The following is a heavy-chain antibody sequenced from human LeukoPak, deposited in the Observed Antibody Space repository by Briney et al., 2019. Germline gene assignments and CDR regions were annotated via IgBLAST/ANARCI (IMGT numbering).Heavy chain of an antibody. D-gene: IGHD1-26*01. Sequence: SETLSLTCSVSDGSINSYYGSWIRQPPGKGLEWIGYIHSSGATHYNPSLKSRVTTSLDTSKNQFSLKLSSVTAADTAVYYCARLGSYSDHWGQGTLVTVSS. J-gene: IGHJ5*02. V-gene: IGHV4-4*09. CDR3: ARLGSYSDH. CDR2: IHSSGAT. CDR1: DGSINSYY.